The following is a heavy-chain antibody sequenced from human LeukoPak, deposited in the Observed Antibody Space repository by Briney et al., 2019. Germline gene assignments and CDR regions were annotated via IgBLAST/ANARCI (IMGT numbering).Heavy chain of an antibody. Sequence: PGGSLRLSCAASGFTVSSNYMSWVRQAPGKGLEWVSVIYSGGSTYYADSVKGRFTISRDNSKNTLYLQMNSLRAEDTAVYYCARATYYYDSRGAFDIWGQGTMVTVSS. CDR1: GFTVSSNY. J-gene: IGHJ3*02. D-gene: IGHD3-22*01. CDR2: IYSGGST. CDR3: ARATYYYDSRGAFDI. V-gene: IGHV3-53*01.